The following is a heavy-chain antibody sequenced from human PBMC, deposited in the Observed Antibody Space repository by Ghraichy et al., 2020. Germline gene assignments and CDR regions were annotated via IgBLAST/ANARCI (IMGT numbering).Heavy chain of an antibody. CDR2: VYHSGST. J-gene: IGHJ4*02. V-gene: IGHV4-4*02. CDR1: GGSISSTNW. D-gene: IGHD3-3*01. Sequence: SETLSLTCAVSGGSISSTNWWTWVRQPPGKGLEWIGEVYHSGSTNYTPSLQSRVTISQDKSKNQLSLKLNSVTAADTAVYYCARERAYDFWSGYRYFDHWGQGMLVTVSS. CDR3: ARERAYDFWSGYRYFDH.